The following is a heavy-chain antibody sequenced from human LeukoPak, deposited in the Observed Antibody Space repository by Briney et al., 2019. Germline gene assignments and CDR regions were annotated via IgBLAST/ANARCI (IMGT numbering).Heavy chain of an antibody. D-gene: IGHD5-24*01. CDR2: IWYDGSNK. Sequence: GGSLRLSCAASGFTFSSYGMHWVRQAPGKGLEWVAVIWYDGSNKYYADSVKGRFTISRDNSKNTLYLQMNSLRAEDTAVHYCAKVSRDGLVDAFDIWGQGTMVTVSS. CDR1: GFTFSSYG. V-gene: IGHV3-33*06. CDR3: AKVSRDGLVDAFDI. J-gene: IGHJ3*02.